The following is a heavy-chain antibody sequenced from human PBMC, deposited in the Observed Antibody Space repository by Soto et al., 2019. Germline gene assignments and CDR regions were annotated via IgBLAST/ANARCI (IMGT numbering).Heavy chain of an antibody. Sequence: GGSLRLSCAASGFTFDDYTMHWVRQAPGKGLEWVSLINWDGTSTYYGDSVKGRFTISRGNNKNSLYLQMNSLRTEDTALYHCAKGLYSSSSPLDFWGQGTLVTVSS. V-gene: IGHV3-43*01. D-gene: IGHD6-6*01. CDR1: GFTFDDYT. CDR3: AKGLYSSSSPLDF. CDR2: INWDGTST. J-gene: IGHJ4*02.